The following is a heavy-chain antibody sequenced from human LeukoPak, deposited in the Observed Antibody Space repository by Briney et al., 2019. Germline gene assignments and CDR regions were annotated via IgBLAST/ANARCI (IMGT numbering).Heavy chain of an antibody. J-gene: IGHJ5*02. CDR3: AMQVGIYGDYNNWFDP. CDR1: GASLNNYY. D-gene: IGHD4-17*01. CDR2: VDYSGNT. V-gene: IGHV4-59*08. Sequence: SETLSLTCTVSGASLNNYYWNWVRHPPGKEREWIGNVDYSGNTRHNPSLRSRVTISLDISKNHFSLRLSSVTAADTAVYYCAMQVGIYGDYNNWFDPWGQGARVTVSS.